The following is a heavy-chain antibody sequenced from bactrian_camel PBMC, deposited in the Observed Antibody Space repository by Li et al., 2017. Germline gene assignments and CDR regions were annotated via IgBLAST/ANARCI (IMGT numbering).Heavy chain of an antibody. J-gene: IGHJ4*01. CDR3: AADLSPILLQCDYNV. V-gene: IGHV3S53*01. CDR2: IKNDGTV. CDR1: GFTDVACT. Sequence: HVQLVESGGGSVQAGGSLRLSCATSGFTDVACTLGWFRQAPGKEREEVAQIKNDGTVTYGDSVKGRFTISRDDAKYTVFLQMNNLKPEDTAMYYCAADLSPILLQCDYNVWGQGTQVTVS. D-gene: IGHD2*01.